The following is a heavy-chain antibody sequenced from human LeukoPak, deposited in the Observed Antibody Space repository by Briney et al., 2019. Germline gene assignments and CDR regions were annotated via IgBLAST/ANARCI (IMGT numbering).Heavy chain of an antibody. J-gene: IGHJ5*02. CDR3: AREEMVRGVPTEPPFDP. D-gene: IGHD3-10*01. CDR2: INPSGGST. V-gene: IGHV1-46*01. Sequence: GASVKVSCKASGYTFTNYYMHWVRQAPGQGLEWMGIINPSGGSTSYAQKFQGRVTITRDTSTSTVYMELSSPRSEDTAVYYCAREEMVRGVPTEPPFDPWGQGTLVTVSS. CDR1: GYTFTNYY.